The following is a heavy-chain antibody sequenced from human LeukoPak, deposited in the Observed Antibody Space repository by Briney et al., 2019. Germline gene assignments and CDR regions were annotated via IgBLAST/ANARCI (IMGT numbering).Heavy chain of an antibody. Sequence: SETLSLTCAVSGGSICSSNWWSWVRQPPGKGLGWIGVIYHSGSTNYNPSLKSRVTISVDKSKNQFSLKLSSVTAADTAVYYCARAPTVSVGYCSSVSCQADYWGQGTLVTVSS. D-gene: IGHD2-2*01. CDR1: GGSICSSNW. J-gene: IGHJ4*02. CDR2: IYHSGST. V-gene: IGHV4-4*02. CDR3: ARAPTVSVGYCSSVSCQADY.